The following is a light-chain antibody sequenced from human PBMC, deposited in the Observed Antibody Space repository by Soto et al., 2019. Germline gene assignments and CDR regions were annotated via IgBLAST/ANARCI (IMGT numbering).Light chain of an antibody. V-gene: IGKV3-20*01. CDR2: DAS. CDR3: QQYAGSLYT. Sequence: EVVLYQSPCTLSLSHWEGATLSCRASQSIYTKLAWYQKKSGQAPRLLIYDASTRAYGIPDRFSGSGSGTDFSLTISRLEPEDFAVYYCQQYAGSLYTFAQGTNVDI. CDR1: QSIYTK. J-gene: IGKJ2*01.